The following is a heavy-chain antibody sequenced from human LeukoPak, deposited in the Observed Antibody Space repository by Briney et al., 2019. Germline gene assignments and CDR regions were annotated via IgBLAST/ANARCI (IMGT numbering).Heavy chain of an antibody. J-gene: IGHJ4*02. CDR3: ARDNRAAFDY. D-gene: IGHD3-16*02. V-gene: IGHV3-7*01. CDR2: IKPDGSEK. CDR1: GFTFSSYW. Sequence: GGSLRLSCAASGFTFSSYWMSWVRQAPGKGLEWVANIKPDGSEKNYVDAVKGRFTISRDNAKNSLYLQMSSLRAEDTAVYYCARDNRAAFDYWGQGTLVTVSS.